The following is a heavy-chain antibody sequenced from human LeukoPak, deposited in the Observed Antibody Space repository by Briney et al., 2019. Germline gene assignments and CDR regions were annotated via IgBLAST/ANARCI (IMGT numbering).Heavy chain of an antibody. CDR3: ARVGGGPLEWFGESEHFDY. CDR1: GYTFTSYG. CDR2: IIPIFGTA. Sequence: GASVKVSCKASGYTFTSYGISWVRQAPGQGLEWMGGIIPIFGTANYAQKFQGRVTITADKSTSTAYMELSSLRSEDTAVYYCARVGGGPLEWFGESEHFDYWGQGTLVTVSS. J-gene: IGHJ4*02. D-gene: IGHD3-10*01. V-gene: IGHV1-69*06.